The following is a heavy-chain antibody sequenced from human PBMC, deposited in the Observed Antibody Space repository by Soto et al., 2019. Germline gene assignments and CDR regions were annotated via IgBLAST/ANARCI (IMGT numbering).Heavy chain of an antibody. J-gene: IGHJ1*01. V-gene: IGHV4-59*01. CDR2: IYYSGST. CDR3: ASHYLDSSGYYFQH. D-gene: IGHD3-22*01. Sequence: QVQLQESGPGLVKPSETLSLTCTVSGGSISSYYWSWIRQPPGKGLEWIGYIYYSGSTNYNPSLKRRGTISVDTSKNQFSLKLSSVSAADTAAYYCASHYLDSSGYYFQHWGQGTLVTVSS. CDR1: GGSISSYY.